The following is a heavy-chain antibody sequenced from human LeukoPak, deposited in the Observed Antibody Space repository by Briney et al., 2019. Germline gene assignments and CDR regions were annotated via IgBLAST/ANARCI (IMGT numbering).Heavy chain of an antibody. Sequence: GGSLRLSCAASGFTFSSYGMHWVRQAPGKGLEWVAVIWYDGSNKYYADSVKGRSTISRDNSKNTLYLQMNSLRAEDTAEYYCARGPDTMDAFDIWGQGTMVTVSS. J-gene: IGHJ3*02. CDR2: IWYDGSNK. CDR1: GFTFSSYG. D-gene: IGHD3-10*01. V-gene: IGHV3-33*01. CDR3: ARGPDTMDAFDI.